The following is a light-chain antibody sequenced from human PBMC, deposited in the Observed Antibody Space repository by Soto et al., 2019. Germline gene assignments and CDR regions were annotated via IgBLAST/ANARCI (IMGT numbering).Light chain of an antibody. CDR2: GAS. CDR3: QQYNNWPPGT. Sequence: EIVMTQSPATLSASPGERATLSCRASQSVSSKLAGYQQKPGQAPRLLIYGASTRASSIPARFSRSRSGKDYTLIIRGLQSEEFAVYYCQQYNNWPPGTLGQGTKVE. V-gene: IGKV3-15*01. J-gene: IGKJ1*01. CDR1: QSVSSK.